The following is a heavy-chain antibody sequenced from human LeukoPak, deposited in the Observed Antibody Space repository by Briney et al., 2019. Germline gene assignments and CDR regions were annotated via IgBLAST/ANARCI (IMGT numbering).Heavy chain of an antibody. J-gene: IGHJ6*02. CDR1: GFTVSSNY. V-gene: IGHV3-53*01. Sequence: GGSLRLSGAASGFTVSSNYMSWVRQAPGKGLEWVSVIYRGGSTYYADSVKGRFTISRDNSKNTLYLQMNSLRAEDTAVYYCARDLSYYGMDVWGQGTLVTVSS. D-gene: IGHD2/OR15-2a*01. CDR2: IYRGGST. CDR3: ARDLSYYGMDV.